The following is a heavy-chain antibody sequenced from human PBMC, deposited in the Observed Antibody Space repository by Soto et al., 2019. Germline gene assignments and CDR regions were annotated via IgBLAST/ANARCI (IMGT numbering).Heavy chain of an antibody. D-gene: IGHD2-15*01. J-gene: IGHJ4*02. Sequence: EVQLVESGGGLVQPGGSLKLSCAASGFTFSGSAVHWVRQASGKGLEWVGRIRNKANSYATAYAAALKGRFMISRDDSKNMAYLQMNSLKTEDTAVYYCTSHSPEDMIRKWGQGTLVTVSS. V-gene: IGHV3-73*02. CDR1: GFTFSGSA. CDR2: IRNKANSYAT. CDR3: TSHSPEDMIRK.